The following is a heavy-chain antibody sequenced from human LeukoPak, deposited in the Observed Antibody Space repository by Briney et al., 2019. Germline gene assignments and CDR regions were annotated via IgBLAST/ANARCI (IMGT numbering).Heavy chain of an antibody. V-gene: IGHV1-8*03. CDR2: MNPNSGNT. D-gene: IGHD3-22*01. Sequence: GASVKVSCKASGYTFTSYDINWVRQATGQGLEWMGWMNPNSGNTVYAQKFQGRVTITRNTSISTAYMELSSLRSEDTAVYYCPRGGGDSSGYEFDYWGQGTLVTASS. CDR1: GYTFTSYD. J-gene: IGHJ4*02. CDR3: PRGGGDSSGYEFDY.